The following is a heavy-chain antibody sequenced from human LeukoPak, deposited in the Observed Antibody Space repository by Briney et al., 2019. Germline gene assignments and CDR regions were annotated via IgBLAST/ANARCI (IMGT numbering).Heavy chain of an antibody. CDR3: ARAPPYCSSTSCSDPYYYYGMDV. V-gene: IGHV4-34*01. Sequence: SETLSLTCAVYGGSFSGCYWSWIRQPPGKGLEWIGEINHSGSTNYNPSLKSRVTISVDTSKNQFSLKLSSVTAADTAVYYCARAPPYCSSTSCSDPYYYYGMDVWGQGTTVTVSS. D-gene: IGHD2-2*01. CDR1: GGSFSGCY. J-gene: IGHJ6*02. CDR2: INHSGST.